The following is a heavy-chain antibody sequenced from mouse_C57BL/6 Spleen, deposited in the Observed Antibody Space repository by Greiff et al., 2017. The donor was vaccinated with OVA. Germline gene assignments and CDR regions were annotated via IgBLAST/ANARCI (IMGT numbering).Heavy chain of an antibody. Sequence: EVKLVESGGGLVQPGGSLSLSCAASGFTFTDYYMSWVRQPPGKALEWLGFIRNKANGYTTEYSASVKGRFTISRDNSQSILYLQMNALRAEDSATYYCARYRSGYNAMDYWGQGTSVTVSS. D-gene: IGHD3-2*02. CDR3: ARYRSGYNAMDY. V-gene: IGHV7-3*01. J-gene: IGHJ4*01. CDR2: IRNKANGYTT. CDR1: GFTFTDYY.